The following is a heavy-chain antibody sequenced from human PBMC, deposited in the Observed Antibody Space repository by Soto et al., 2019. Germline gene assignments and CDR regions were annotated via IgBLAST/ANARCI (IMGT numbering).Heavy chain of an antibody. CDR3: ARDRAYSSSWTTFDY. CDR1: GFTFSSYS. J-gene: IGHJ4*02. CDR2: ISSSSSTI. D-gene: IGHD6-13*01. Sequence: PGGSLRLSCAASGFTFSSYSMNWVRQAPGKGLEWVSYISSSSSTIYYADSVKGRFTISRDNAKNSLYLQMNSLRAEDTAVYYCARDRAYSSSWTTFDYWGQGTLVTVSS. V-gene: IGHV3-48*01.